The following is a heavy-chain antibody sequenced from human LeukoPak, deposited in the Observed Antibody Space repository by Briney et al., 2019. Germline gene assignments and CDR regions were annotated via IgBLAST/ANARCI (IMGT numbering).Heavy chain of an antibody. V-gene: IGHV4-34*01. J-gene: IGHJ4*02. CDR2: INHSGST. Sequence: SETLSLTCAVYGGSFSGNYWNWIRQPPGKGLEWIGEINHSGSTNYNPSLKSRVTISVDTSKNQFSLKLSSVTAADTAVYYCARGGGAYYDFWSGQLSPIDYWGQGTLVTVSS. D-gene: IGHD3-3*01. CDR1: GGSFSGNY. CDR3: ARGGGAYYDFWSGQLSPIDY.